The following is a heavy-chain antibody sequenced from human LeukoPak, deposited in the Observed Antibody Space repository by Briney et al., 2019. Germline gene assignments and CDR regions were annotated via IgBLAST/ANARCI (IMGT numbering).Heavy chain of an antibody. J-gene: IGHJ6*02. CDR2: IYYSGST. D-gene: IGHD4-4*01. CDR3: ARDYSNYGRYYYYGMDV. CDR1: GGSISSGDSY. V-gene: IGHV4-30-4*01. Sequence: SQTLSLTCTVSGGSISSGDSYWSWIRQPPGKGLEWIGYIYYSGSTYYNPSLKSRVTISVDTSKNQFSPKLISVTAADTAVYYCARDYSNYGRYYYYGMDVWGQGTTVTVSS.